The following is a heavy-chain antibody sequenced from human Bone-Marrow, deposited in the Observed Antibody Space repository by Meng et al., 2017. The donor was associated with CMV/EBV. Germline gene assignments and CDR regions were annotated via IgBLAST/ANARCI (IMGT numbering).Heavy chain of an antibody. V-gene: IGHV3-7*01. D-gene: IGHD6-6*01. Sequence: GECLKISCAASGFTFSSYWMSWVRQAPGKGLEWVANIKQDGSEKYYVDSVKGRFTISRDNAKNSLYLQMNSLRAEDTAVYYCARDSWQLVSDYWGQGTLVTVSS. J-gene: IGHJ4*02. CDR2: IKQDGSEK. CDR1: GFTFSSYW. CDR3: ARDSWQLVSDY.